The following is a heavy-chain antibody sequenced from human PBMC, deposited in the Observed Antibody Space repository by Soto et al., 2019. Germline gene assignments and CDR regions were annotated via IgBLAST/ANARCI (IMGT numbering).Heavy chain of an antibody. CDR2: ISYDGSNK. CDR3: ARDFSSGSGWLHWFDP. V-gene: IGHV3-30-3*01. CDR1: GFTFSSYA. D-gene: IGHD3-10*01. J-gene: IGHJ5*02. Sequence: GGSLRLSCAASGFTFSSYAMHWVRQAPGKGLEWVAVISYDGSNKYYADSVKGRFTISRDNSKNTLYLQMNSLRAEDAAVYYGARDFSSGSGWLHWFDPWGQGTLVTVSS.